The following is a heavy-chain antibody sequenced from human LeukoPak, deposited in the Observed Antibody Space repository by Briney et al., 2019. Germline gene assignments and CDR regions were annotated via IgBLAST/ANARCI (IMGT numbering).Heavy chain of an antibody. Sequence: PGGSLRLSCAASGFAFSSYAMSWVRQAPGKGLEWVSGTSGTGGSTYYADSVKGRFTISRDNSKNTLYLQINSLRAEDTAVYFCAKVWFGEDTYLDFWGQGTLVTVSS. CDR3: AKVWFGEDTYLDF. CDR2: TSGTGGST. D-gene: IGHD3-10*01. CDR1: GFAFSSYA. J-gene: IGHJ4*02. V-gene: IGHV3-23*01.